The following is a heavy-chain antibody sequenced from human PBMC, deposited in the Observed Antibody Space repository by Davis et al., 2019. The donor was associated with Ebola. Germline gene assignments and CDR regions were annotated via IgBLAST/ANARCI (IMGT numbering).Heavy chain of an antibody. CDR2: IYYSGST. CDR3: ARGRKRGYCSGGSCYSGYYYYGMDV. CDR1: VGSISSSSYY. J-gene: IGHJ6*02. V-gene: IGHV4-39*01. D-gene: IGHD2-15*01. Sequence: SETLSLTCTVSVGSISSSSYYWGWIRQPPGKGLEWIGSIYYSGSTYYNPSLKSRVTISVDTSKNQFSLKLSSVTAADTAVYYCARGRKRGYCSGGSCYSGYYYYGMDVWGQGTTVTVSS.